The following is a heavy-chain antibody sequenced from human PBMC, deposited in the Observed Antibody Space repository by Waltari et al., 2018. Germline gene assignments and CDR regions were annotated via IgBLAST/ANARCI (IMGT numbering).Heavy chain of an antibody. CDR3: ARDAALGSYYYSYYMDV. CDR2: INPNSGRT. D-gene: IGHD7-27*01. J-gene: IGHJ6*03. V-gene: IGHV1-2*02. Sequence: QVQLVQSGAAVKKPGASVKVACKASGYTFTGHYMHWVRQAPGQGLEWMGWINPNSGRTNYAQKFQRRVTMTRDTSISTAYMELSRLRSDDTAVYYCARDAALGSYYYSYYMDVWGKGTTVTISS. CDR1: GYTFTGHY.